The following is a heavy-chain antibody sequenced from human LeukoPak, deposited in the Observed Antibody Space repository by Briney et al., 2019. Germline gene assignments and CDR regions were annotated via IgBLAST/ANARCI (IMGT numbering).Heavy chain of an antibody. V-gene: IGHV4-38-2*02. CDR3: ARDGPYYYDSSGYN. Sequence: SETLSLTCTVSGYSISSGYYWGWIRQPPGMGLEWIGSIYHSGSTYYNPSLKSRVTISVDTSKNQFSLKLSSVTAADTAVYYCARDGPYYYDSSGYNWGQGTLVTVSS. CDR1: GYSISSGYY. CDR2: IYHSGST. D-gene: IGHD3-22*01. J-gene: IGHJ4*02.